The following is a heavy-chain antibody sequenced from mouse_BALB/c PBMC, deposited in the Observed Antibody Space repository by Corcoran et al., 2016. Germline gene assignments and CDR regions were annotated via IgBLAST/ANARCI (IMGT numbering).Heavy chain of an antibody. Sequence: EVQLQQSGPELVKPGASVKMSCKASGYTFTSYVMHWVKQKPGQGLEWIGYINPYNDGTKYNEKFKGKATLTSDKSSSTAYMERSSLPSEDSAVYDCARSQRGYYYGSSYGYFDVWGAGTTVTVSS. J-gene: IGHJ1*01. CDR1: GYTFTSYV. CDR2: INPYNDGT. D-gene: IGHD1-1*01. CDR3: ARSQRGYYYGSSYGYFDV. V-gene: IGHV1S136*01.